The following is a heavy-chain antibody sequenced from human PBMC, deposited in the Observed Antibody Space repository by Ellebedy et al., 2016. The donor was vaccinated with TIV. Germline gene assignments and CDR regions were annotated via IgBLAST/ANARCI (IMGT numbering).Heavy chain of an antibody. CDR3: ARRASYGDYAVQVNPWFDP. V-gene: IGHV3-7*01. Sequence: GESLKISCAASGFNFRSYWMTWVRQAPGKGLEWVAKIRQEGDEIYYVESVRGRFTISRDNAKNSLFFQMNSLGVEDTAVYYCARRASYGDYAVQVNPWFDPWGQGTLVTVSS. J-gene: IGHJ5*02. CDR1: GFNFRSYW. CDR2: IRQEGDEI. D-gene: IGHD4-17*01.